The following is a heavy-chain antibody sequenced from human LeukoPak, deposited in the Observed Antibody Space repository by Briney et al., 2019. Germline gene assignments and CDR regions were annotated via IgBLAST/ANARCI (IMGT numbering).Heavy chain of an antibody. J-gene: IGHJ4*02. CDR1: GGSISSSNW. CDR3: ARHSNSWGYYFDY. V-gene: IGHV4-4*02. CDR2: IYHSGST. D-gene: IGHD6-13*01. Sequence: SGTLSLTCAVSGGSISSSNWRSWVRQPPGKGLEWIGEIYHSGSTNYNPSLKSRVTISVDTSKNQFSLKLSSVTAADTAVYYCARHSNSWGYYFDYWGQGTLVTVSS.